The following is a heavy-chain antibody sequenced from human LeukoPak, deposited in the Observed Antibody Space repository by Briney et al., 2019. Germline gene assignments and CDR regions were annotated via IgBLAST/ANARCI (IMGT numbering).Heavy chain of an antibody. CDR3: AKGRLLYGSGSYASFDY. CDR2: ISWNSGSI. Sequence: GRSLRLSCAASGFTFDDYAMHWVRHAPGKGLEWVSGISWNSGSIGYADSVKGRFTISRDNAKNSLYLQMNSLRAEDTALYYCAKGRLLYGSGSYASFDYWGQGTLVTVSS. J-gene: IGHJ4*02. CDR1: GFTFDDYA. V-gene: IGHV3-9*01. D-gene: IGHD3-10*01.